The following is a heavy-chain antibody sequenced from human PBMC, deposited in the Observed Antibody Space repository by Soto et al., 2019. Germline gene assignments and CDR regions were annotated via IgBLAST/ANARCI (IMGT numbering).Heavy chain of an antibody. D-gene: IGHD4-17*01. CDR2: IDSDGSST. J-gene: IGHJ6*02. Sequence: GGSLRLSCAASGFTFSCYWMHWVRQAPGKGLVWVSRIDSDGSSTSYADSGKGRFPIYRDNAKNTLYLQMNSLRAEDTAVYYCARDQGSQDDYGDYYYYYGMDVWGQGTTVTVSS. CDR3: ARDQGSQDDYGDYYYYYGMDV. V-gene: IGHV3-74*01. CDR1: GFTFSCYW.